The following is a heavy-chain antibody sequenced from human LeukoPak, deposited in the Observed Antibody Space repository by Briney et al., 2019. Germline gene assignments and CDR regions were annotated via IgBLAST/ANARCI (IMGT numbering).Heavy chain of an antibody. J-gene: IGHJ6*02. CDR1: GGSISTGSHY. CDR2: FYYSGST. Sequence: PSETLSLTCTVSGGSISTGSHYWGWVRQPPVKGPEWIGSFYYSGSTYYNPSLTSRVTISVDSSKNQFSLSLSSVTATDTAVYYCVRHDCATTDYSQFYGMDVWRQGTTVTVSS. CDR3: VRHDCATTDYSQFYGMDV. D-gene: IGHD1-26*01. V-gene: IGHV4-39*01.